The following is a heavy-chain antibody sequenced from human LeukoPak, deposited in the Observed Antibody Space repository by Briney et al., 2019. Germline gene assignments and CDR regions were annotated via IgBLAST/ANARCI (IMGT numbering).Heavy chain of an antibody. Sequence: GGSLRLSCAASGFIISSYSMNWVRQAPGKGLEWVSYISSSSSTIYYADSVKGRFTISRDSSKNTLSLQMNSLRAEDTAVYYCASFSYGSGASWGQGTLVIVSS. CDR2: ISSSSSTI. J-gene: IGHJ5*02. CDR3: ASFSYGSGAS. CDR1: GFIISSYS. D-gene: IGHD3-10*01. V-gene: IGHV3-48*01.